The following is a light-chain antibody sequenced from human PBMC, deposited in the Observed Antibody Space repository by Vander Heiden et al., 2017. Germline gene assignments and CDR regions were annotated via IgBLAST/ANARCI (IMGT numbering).Light chain of an antibody. Sequence: DIQLTQSPSFLSASVGDRVTIACRASQGISSYLAWYQQKPGKAPNLLISAASTLQSGVPSRFSGSGSGTQFTLTISSLQPEDFATYYCQQLNSYPPTFGQGTKMEIK. CDR2: AAS. CDR3: QQLNSYPPT. J-gene: IGKJ2*01. V-gene: IGKV1-9*01. CDR1: QGISSY.